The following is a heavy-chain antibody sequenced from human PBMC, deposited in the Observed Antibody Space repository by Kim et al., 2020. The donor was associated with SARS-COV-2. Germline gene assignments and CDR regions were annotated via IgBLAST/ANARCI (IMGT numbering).Heavy chain of an antibody. CDR3: ARVGELGCSSTSCYSGYYYGMDV. V-gene: IGHV1-3*01. Sequence: ASVKVSCKASGYTFTSYAMHWVRQAPGQRLEWMGWINAGNGNTKYSQKFQGRVTITRDTSASTAYMELSSLRSEDTAVYYCARVGELGCSSTSCYSGYYYGMDVWGQGTTVTVSS. CDR1: GYTFTSYA. CDR2: INAGNGNT. J-gene: IGHJ6*02. D-gene: IGHD2-2*02.